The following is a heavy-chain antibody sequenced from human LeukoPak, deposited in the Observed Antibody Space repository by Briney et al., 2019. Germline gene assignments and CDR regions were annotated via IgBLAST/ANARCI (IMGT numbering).Heavy chain of an antibody. D-gene: IGHD3-22*01. Sequence: GGSLRLSCAASGFTFSSYGMHWVRQAPGKGLEWVAFIRYDGSNKYYADSVKGRFTISRDNSKNTLYLQMNSLRAEDTAVYYCARCYYDSSGYYCAAFDIWGQGTMVTVSS. CDR1: GFTFSSYG. CDR3: ARCYYDSSGYYCAAFDI. J-gene: IGHJ3*02. CDR2: IRYDGSNK. V-gene: IGHV3-30*02.